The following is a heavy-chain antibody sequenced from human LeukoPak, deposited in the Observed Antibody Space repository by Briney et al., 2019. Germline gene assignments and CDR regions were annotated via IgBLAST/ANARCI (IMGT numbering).Heavy chain of an antibody. Sequence: SETLSLTCAVYGGSFSGYYWSWIRQPPGKGLEWIGEINHSGSTNYNPSLKSRVTISVDTSKNQFSLKLSSVTAADTAVYYRARGQVSDYWGQGTLVTVSS. CDR3: ARGQVSDY. CDR2: INHSGST. D-gene: IGHD6-6*01. V-gene: IGHV4-34*01. J-gene: IGHJ4*02. CDR1: GGSFSGYY.